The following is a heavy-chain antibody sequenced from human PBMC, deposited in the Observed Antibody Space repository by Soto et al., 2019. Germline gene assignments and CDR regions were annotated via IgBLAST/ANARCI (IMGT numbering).Heavy chain of an antibody. CDR3: SRSSGYCLSTSCYGLDY. CDR2: INAGNGNT. CDR1: GYSFSSFA. J-gene: IGHJ4*02. V-gene: IGHV1-3*01. D-gene: IGHD2-2*01. Sequence: ASVKVSCKASGYSFSSFAMHWVRQAPGQRLEWMGWINAGNGNTKYSQEFQGRVTITRDISANTAYMDLSSLRSEDTAVYYCSRSSGYCLSTSCYGLDYWGQGTLVTVSS.